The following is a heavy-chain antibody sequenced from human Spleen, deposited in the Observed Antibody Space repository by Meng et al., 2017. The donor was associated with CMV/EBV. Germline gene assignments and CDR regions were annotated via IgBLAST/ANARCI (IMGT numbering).Heavy chain of an antibody. CDR1: GGSISSGDYY. Sequence: QMQPPESGPGLGKPSQTLSLTCTVSGGSISSGDYYWSWIRQPPGKGLEWIGYIYYSGSTYYNPSLKSRVTISVDTSKNQFSLKLSSVTAADTAVYYCARESRVSYYYDSSAQIYFDYWGQGTLVTVSS. V-gene: IGHV4-30-4*08. CDR3: ARESRVSYYYDSSAQIYFDY. CDR2: IYYSGST. J-gene: IGHJ4*02. D-gene: IGHD3-22*01.